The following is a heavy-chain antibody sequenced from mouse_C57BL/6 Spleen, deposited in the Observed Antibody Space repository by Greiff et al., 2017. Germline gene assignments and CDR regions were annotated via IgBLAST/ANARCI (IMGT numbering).Heavy chain of an antibody. J-gene: IGHJ2*01. Sequence: QVQLQQSGAELVRPGTSVKVSCKASGYAFTNYLIEWVKQRPGQGLEWIGVINPGSGGTNYNEKFKGKATLTADKSSSTAYMHLSSLTSEDSAVYFGARAGTTYYFDYWGQGTTLTVSS. D-gene: IGHD3-3*01. CDR3: ARAGTTYYFDY. V-gene: IGHV1-54*01. CDR2: INPGSGGT. CDR1: GYAFTNYL.